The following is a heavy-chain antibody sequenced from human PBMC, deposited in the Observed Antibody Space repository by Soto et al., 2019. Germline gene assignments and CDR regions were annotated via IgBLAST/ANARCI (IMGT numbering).Heavy chain of an antibody. D-gene: IGHD2-2*01. Sequence: GGSLRLSCAASGFTFSSYSMNWVRQAPGKGLEWVSSISSSSSYIYYADSVKGRFTISRDNAKNSLNLQMNSLRAEDTAVYYCARALWGYCSSTSCYPKDYYYYDMDALGQGTTVTVSS. CDR2: ISSSSSYI. V-gene: IGHV3-21*01. CDR3: ARALWGYCSSTSCYPKDYYYYDMDA. CDR1: GFTFSSYS. J-gene: IGHJ6*02.